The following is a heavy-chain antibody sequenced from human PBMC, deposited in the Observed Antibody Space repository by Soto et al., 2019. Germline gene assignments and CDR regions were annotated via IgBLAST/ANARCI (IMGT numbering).Heavy chain of an antibody. Sequence: PSETLSLTCAVSGVYISSDAYYWSWIRRQPPGKGLEWIGYIYHSGSTYYNPSLKSRVTISVDRSKNQSSLKLSSVTAADTAVYYCARGALAGGYEYWGQGTQVTVSS. CDR2: IYHSGST. D-gene: IGHD1-26*01. CDR1: GVYISSDAYY. J-gene: IGHJ4*02. CDR3: ARGALAGGYEY. V-gene: IGHV4-30-2*01.